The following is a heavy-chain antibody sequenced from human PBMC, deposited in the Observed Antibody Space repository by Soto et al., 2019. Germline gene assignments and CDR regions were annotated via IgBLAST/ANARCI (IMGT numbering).Heavy chain of an antibody. Sequence: PSETLSLTCAVYGGSFSGYYWSWIRQPPGKGLEWIGGVYHRGSTNYNPSLKSRVAISVDASKNHFSLRLSSVTAADTAVYYCVQTAMIVVALAFDPWGLGTLVTVSS. V-gene: IGHV4-34*01. CDR3: VQTAMIVVALAFDP. CDR2: VYHRGST. D-gene: IGHD2-21*01. J-gene: IGHJ5*02. CDR1: GGSFSGYY.